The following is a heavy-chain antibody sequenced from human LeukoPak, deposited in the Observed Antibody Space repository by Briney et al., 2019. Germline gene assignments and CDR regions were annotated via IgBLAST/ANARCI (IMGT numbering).Heavy chain of an antibody. CDR1: GYSSTSYW. V-gene: IGHV5-51*01. Sequence: GESLKFSCKGSGYSSTSYWIGWVRQLPGKGLEWMGIIYPGDSANSSSTSFQAEVTIPADKSITAAYLQWSSLKASATAMYSCARHPRDGATQSWFDTWGEGTLVTVSS. J-gene: IGHJ5*02. D-gene: IGHD1-26*01. CDR3: ARHPRDGATQSWFDT. CDR2: IYPGDSAN.